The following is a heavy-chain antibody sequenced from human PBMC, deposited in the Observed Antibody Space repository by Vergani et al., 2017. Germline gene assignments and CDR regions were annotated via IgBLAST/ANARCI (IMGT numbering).Heavy chain of an antibody. J-gene: IGHJ6*04. D-gene: IGHD4-17*01. CDR3: ATPQTVTTGGMEV. CDR2: VDPEDGET. CDR1: GYTFTDHY. V-gene: IGHV1-69-2*01. Sequence: EVQLVQSGAEVKKPGATMKISCKVSGYTFTDHYMHWVKQDPGKGLEWMGLVDPEDGETIYAEKFKGRVTIAADTSTDTAHLELSSRRSEDTAVYYCATPQTVTTGGMEVWGEGTTVSVSS.